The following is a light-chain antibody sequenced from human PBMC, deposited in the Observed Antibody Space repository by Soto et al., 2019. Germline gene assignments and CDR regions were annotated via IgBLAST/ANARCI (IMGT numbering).Light chain of an antibody. CDR1: SSNIGNNY. Sequence: QSVLTQPPSVSAAPGQEVTISCSGSSSNIGNNYVSWYQQLPGTAPKLLIYENNKRPSGIPDRFSGSKSGTSATLGITGLQTGDEADYYCGTWDSSLSAVLFDGGTKVTVL. CDR2: ENN. V-gene: IGLV1-51*02. J-gene: IGLJ2*01. CDR3: GTWDSSLSAVL.